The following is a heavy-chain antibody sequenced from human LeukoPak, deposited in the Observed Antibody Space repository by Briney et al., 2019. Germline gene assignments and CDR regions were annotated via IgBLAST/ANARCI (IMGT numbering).Heavy chain of an antibody. CDR2: ISSSSSTI. V-gene: IGHV3-48*02. CDR3: ARDLMSPGIAAAGTFGDY. D-gene: IGHD6-13*01. J-gene: IGHJ4*02. Sequence: PGGSLRLSCAASGFTFSSYSMNWVRQAPGKGLEWVSYISSSSSTIYYADSVKGRFTISRDNAKNSLYLQMNSLRDEDTAVYYCARDLMSPGIAAAGTFGDYWGQGTPVTVSS. CDR1: GFTFSSYS.